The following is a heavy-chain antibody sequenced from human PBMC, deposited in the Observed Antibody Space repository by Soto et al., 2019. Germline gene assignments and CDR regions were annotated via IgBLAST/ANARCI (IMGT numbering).Heavy chain of an antibody. CDR2: MNPNSGNT. Sequence: QVQLVQSGAEVKKPGASVKVSCKASGYTFTSYDINWVRQDTGQGLEWMGWMNPNSGNTGYAQKFQGRVTMTRNTSIRTAYMELSSMRCEDTSVYYCARELGSYGLLTGVGYYDYGMDVWGQGTTVTVSS. D-gene: IGHD5-18*01. CDR3: ARELGSYGLLTGVGYYDYGMDV. J-gene: IGHJ6*02. V-gene: IGHV1-8*01. CDR1: GYTFTSYD.